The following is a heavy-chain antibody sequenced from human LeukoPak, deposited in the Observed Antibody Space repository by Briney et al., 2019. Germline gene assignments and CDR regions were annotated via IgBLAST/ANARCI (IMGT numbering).Heavy chain of an antibody. D-gene: IGHD3-22*01. V-gene: IGHV1-2*02. J-gene: IGHJ4*02. CDR3: ARDSDYYDSSGYLY. CDR1: GYTFTRYY. CDR2: INPNSGGT. Sequence: ASVKVSCKASGYTFTRYYMHWVRQAPGQGLEWMGWINPNSGGTNYPQKFQGRVTMTRDTSISTAYMELSRLRSDDTAVYYCARDSDYYDSSGYLYWGQGTLVTVSS.